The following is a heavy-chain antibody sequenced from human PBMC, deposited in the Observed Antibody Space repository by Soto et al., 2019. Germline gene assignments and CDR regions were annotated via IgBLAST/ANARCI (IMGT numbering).Heavy chain of an antibody. J-gene: IGHJ4*02. CDR2: INPSGGST. CDR3: ARVYCSGGSCYSIDY. CDR1: GYTFTSYF. V-gene: IGHV1-46*03. D-gene: IGHD2-15*01. Sequence: QVQLVQSGAEVKKPGASVRVSCKASGYTFTSYFMHWVRQAPGQGLEWMGIINPSGGSTTYAQKCQGRVTMTRDTSTSTVYMELSSLRSEDTAVYYCARVYCSGGSCYSIDYWGQGTLVTVSS.